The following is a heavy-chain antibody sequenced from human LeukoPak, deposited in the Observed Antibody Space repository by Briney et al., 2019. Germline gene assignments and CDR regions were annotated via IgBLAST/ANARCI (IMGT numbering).Heavy chain of an antibody. D-gene: IGHD6-6*01. V-gene: IGHV4-59*08. CDR1: GGSISSYY. J-gene: IGHJ6*02. Sequence: SETLSLTCAVSGGSISSYYWTWIRRPPGKGLEWVGYIQNSAIYRAKIKSSPSLQSRVSLSIDTSKNQVSLTVNSVTAADTAVYYCARLSSTLYYSMDVWGPGTAVTVSS. CDR2: IQNSAIYRAKI. CDR3: ARLSSTLYYSMDV.